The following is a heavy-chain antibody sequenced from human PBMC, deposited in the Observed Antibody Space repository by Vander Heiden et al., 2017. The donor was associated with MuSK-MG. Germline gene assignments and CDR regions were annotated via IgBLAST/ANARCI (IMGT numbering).Heavy chain of an antibody. CDR1: GFTFSNAW. Sequence: EVQLVESGGGLVKPGGSLRLSCAASGFTFSNAWMSWVRQAPGKGLEWVGRIKSKTDRGTTDYAAPVKGRFTISRDDSENTLYLQMNSLKTEDTALYYCTTDRYSRSDSYAQFDYWGQGTLVTVSS. D-gene: IGHD6-13*01. V-gene: IGHV3-15*01. J-gene: IGHJ4*02. CDR3: TTDRYSRSDSYAQFDY. CDR2: IKSKTDRGTT.